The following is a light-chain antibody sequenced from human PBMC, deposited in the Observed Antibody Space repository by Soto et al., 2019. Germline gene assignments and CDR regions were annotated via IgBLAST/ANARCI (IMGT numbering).Light chain of an antibody. J-gene: IGLJ1*01. CDR2: DTS. V-gene: IGLV7-46*01. Sequence: QAVVTQEPSLTVSPGGTVTLTCGSSTGGVTSGHYPYWFQQKPGQAPRTLIYDTSNKHSWTPARFSGSLLGGKAALTLSGAQLEDEAEYYCLLSYSDDRVFGPGTKVTVL. CDR3: LLSYSDDRV. CDR1: TGGVTSGHY.